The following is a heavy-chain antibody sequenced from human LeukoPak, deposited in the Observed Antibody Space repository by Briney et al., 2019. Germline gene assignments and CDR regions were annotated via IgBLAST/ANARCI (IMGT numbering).Heavy chain of an antibody. CDR2: IKQDGSEK. CDR1: GFTFSSYW. V-gene: IGHV3-7*01. CDR3: ARSDTYYDFWRGSDY. D-gene: IGHD3-3*01. Sequence: GGSLRLSCAASGFTFSSYWMSWVSQAPGKGLEWVANIKQDGSEKYYVDSVKGRFTISRDNAKNSLYLQMNSLRAEDTAVYYCARSDTYYDFWRGSDYWGQGTLVTVSS. J-gene: IGHJ4*02.